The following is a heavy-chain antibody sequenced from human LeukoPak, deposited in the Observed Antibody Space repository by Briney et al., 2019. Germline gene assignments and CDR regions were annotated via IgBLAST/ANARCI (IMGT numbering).Heavy chain of an antibody. CDR3: ARVRDLTGDFDY. D-gene: IGHD3-9*01. J-gene: IGHJ4*02. V-gene: IGHV4-38-2*02. CDR1: GYSIFSGYY. Sequence: SETLSLTCTVSGYSIFSGYYWGWVRQPPGKGLEWIGRIYHSGSTYYNPSLKSRVTISVDTSKNQFSPRLNSVTAADTAVYYCARVRDLTGDFDYWGQGTLVTVSS. CDR2: IYHSGST.